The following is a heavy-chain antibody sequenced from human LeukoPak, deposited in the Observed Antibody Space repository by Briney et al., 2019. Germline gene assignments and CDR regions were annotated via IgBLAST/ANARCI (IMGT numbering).Heavy chain of an antibody. J-gene: IGHJ4*02. CDR1: LFTLSTYA. CDR3: AKSGGCQLPTWWDY. CDR2: ISGSGGST. Sequence: PGGSLRLSCAPSLFTLSTYAMSWVGQARGHGLKSFSAISGSGGSTYYAASVKGRFTISRDNSKNPLYLQMNSLRAEDTAVYYCAKSGGCQLPTWWDYWGQGTLVIVSS. V-gene: IGHV3-23*01. D-gene: IGHD2-2*01.